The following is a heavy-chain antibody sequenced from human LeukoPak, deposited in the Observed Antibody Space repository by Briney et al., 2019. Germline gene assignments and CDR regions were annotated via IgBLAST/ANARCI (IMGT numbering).Heavy chain of an antibody. CDR2: IYPNSGGT. J-gene: IGHJ4*02. Sequence: ASVKVSCKASGYTFTGYYMHWVRQAPGQGLEWMGWIYPNSGGTNYAQKFQGRVTMTRDTSISTAYVELSRLRSDDTAVYYCARWRIQLWPQPLYFDYWGQGTLVTVSS. CDR1: GYTFTGYY. CDR3: ARWRIQLWPQPLYFDY. D-gene: IGHD5-18*01. V-gene: IGHV1-2*02.